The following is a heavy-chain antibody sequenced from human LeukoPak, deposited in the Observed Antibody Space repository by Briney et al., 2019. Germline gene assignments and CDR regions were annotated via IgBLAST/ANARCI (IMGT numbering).Heavy chain of an antibody. J-gene: IGHJ6*02. D-gene: IGHD2-2*01. CDR1: GGTFSSYA. CDR2: VIPIFGTA. Sequence: SVKVSCKASGGTFSSYAISWVRQAPGQGLEWMGGVIPIFGTANYAQKFQGRVTITADESTSTAYMELSSLRSEDTAVYYCARETLYCSSTSCYPLGEMDVWGQGTTVTVSS. V-gene: IGHV1-69*13. CDR3: ARETLYCSSTSCYPLGEMDV.